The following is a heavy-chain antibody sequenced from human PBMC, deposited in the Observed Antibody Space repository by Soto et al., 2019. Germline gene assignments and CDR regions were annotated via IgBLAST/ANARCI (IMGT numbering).Heavy chain of an antibody. J-gene: IGHJ4*02. CDR2: IYHSGST. CDR1: GFTFSSYSM. D-gene: IGHD3-9*01. V-gene: IGHV4-4*02. Sequence: GSLRLSCAASGFTFSSYSMNWVRQAPGKGLEWIGEIYHSGSTNYNPSLKSRVTISVDKSKNQFSLKLSSVTAADTAVYYCARTHYDILTGNSIIFDYWGQGTLVTVSS. CDR3: ARTHYDILTGNSIIFDY.